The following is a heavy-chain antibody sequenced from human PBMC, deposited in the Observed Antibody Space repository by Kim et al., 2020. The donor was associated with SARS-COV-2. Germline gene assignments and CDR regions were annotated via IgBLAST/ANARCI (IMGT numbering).Heavy chain of an antibody. D-gene: IGHD5-18*01. V-gene: IGHV4-59*01. Sequence: NPSLKSRVTISVDTSKNQFSLKLSSVTAADTAVYYCARSLGPYSYGDGFRYWGQGTLVTVSS. CDR3: ARSLGPYSYGDGFRY. J-gene: IGHJ4*02.